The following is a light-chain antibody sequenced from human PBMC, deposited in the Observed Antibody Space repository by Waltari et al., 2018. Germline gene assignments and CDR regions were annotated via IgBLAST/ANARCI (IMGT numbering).Light chain of an antibody. CDR3: MQALQTSIT. V-gene: IGKV2-28*01. J-gene: IGKJ5*01. CDR2: FGS. Sequence: EIVLTQSPLSLPVTLGEPASISCTSSQSLLHSNGYNYLDWYVQRPGLPPRLLSYFGSYRASGVPDRFSCSGSVADFTLKISKVEAEDVGVYYCMQALQTSITFGQGTRLEIK. CDR1: QSLLHSNGYNY.